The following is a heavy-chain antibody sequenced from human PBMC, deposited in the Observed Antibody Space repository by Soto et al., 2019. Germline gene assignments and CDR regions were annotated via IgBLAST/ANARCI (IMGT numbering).Heavy chain of an antibody. Sequence: PSETLSLTCTVSGDSIRTYYWSWIRQPPGKGLGWIGYMYYSGGTNYNPSLKSRVTISVDTSKNQLSLKLSSVTAADTAVYYCARLLTPDNWKRRWFDPWGQGTLVTVSS. CDR1: GDSIRTYY. V-gene: IGHV4-59*01. D-gene: IGHD1-1*01. CDR3: ARLLTPDNWKRRWFDP. J-gene: IGHJ5*02. CDR2: MYYSGGT.